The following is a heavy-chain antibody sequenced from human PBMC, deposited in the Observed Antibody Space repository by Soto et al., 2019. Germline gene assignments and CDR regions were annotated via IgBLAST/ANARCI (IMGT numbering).Heavy chain of an antibody. D-gene: IGHD6-19*01. CDR1: GFAFSSYW. J-gene: IGHJ4*02. CDR3: IKASTVAGVGGYR. V-gene: IGHV3-74*01. Sequence: EVQLVESGGGLVQPGGSLRLSCAASGFAFSSYWMHWVRQVPGKGPGWVSRISSDGRNATYADSVKGRFTISRDNAKNTLHLQMNGLTDEDTAVYYCIKASTVAGVGGYRWGQGTLVTVSS. CDR2: ISSDGRNA.